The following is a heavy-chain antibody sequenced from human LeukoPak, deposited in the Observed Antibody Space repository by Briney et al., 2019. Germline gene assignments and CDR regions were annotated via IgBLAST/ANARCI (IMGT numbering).Heavy chain of an antibody. J-gene: IGHJ4*02. Sequence: PGRSLRLSCAAYGFTFSTYGMHWVRQAPGKGLEWVAVISYDGSNKYYADSVKGRFTISRDNSKNTLYLQMNSLRAEDTAVYYCARGSVYFDSWGQGTLVTVSS. CDR2: ISYDGSNK. V-gene: IGHV3-30*03. CDR1: GFTFSTYG. CDR3: ARGSVYFDS.